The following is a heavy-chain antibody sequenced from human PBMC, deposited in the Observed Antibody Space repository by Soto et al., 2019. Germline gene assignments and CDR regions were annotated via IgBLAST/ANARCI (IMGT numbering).Heavy chain of an antibody. CDR2: VIPLFGTA. V-gene: IGHV1-69*13. CDR3: ARGVHYDSSGYYYFY. J-gene: IGHJ4*02. CDR1: GGTFSTYA. Sequence: SVKVSCKASGGTFSTYAIDWVRQAPGQGLEWMGGVIPLFGTAKYAQNFQGRITITADGSTNTAYMELRSLRSQDTAVYYCARGVHYDSSGYYYFYWGQGTLVTVSS. D-gene: IGHD3-22*01.